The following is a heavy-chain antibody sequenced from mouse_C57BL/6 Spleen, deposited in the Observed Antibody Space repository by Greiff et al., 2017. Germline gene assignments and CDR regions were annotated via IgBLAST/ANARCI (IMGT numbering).Heavy chain of an antibody. V-gene: IGHV3-6*01. CDR3: ARAKSLYYDYDEGFAY. D-gene: IGHD2-4*01. Sequence: EVQLVESGPGLVKPSQSLSLTCSVTGYSITSGYYWNWIRQFPGNKLEWMGYISYDGSNNYNPSLKNRISITRDTSKNQFFLKLNSVTTEDTATYYCARAKSLYYDYDEGFAYWGQGTLVTVSA. CDR1: GYSITSGYY. J-gene: IGHJ3*01. CDR2: ISYDGSN.